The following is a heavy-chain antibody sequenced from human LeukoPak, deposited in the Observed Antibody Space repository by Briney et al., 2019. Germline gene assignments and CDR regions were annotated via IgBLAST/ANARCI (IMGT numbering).Heavy chain of an antibody. CDR3: ARDFRLLYCSGGSGSRDF. CDR2: VYPNSGGT. Sequence: GASVTVSRKASGYTLNRYFMHWVRQAPGQGLEGVGWVYPNSGGTKYAQKFQGWVTMTSDTSISTANMELSRLRCDDTAVYYCARDFRLLYCSGGSGSRDFWGQGTLVTVSS. V-gene: IGHV1-2*04. D-gene: IGHD2-15*01. J-gene: IGHJ4*02. CDR1: GYTLNRYF.